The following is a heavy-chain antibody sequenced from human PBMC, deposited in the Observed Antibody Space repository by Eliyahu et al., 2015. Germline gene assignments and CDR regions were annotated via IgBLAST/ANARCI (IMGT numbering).Heavy chain of an antibody. CDR2: INPNSGGT. V-gene: IGHV1-2*02. CDR1: GYTXXGYY. D-gene: IGHD6-19*01. J-gene: IGHJ4*02. CDR3: ARETKAVAAGDPDY. Sequence: QVQLVQSGAEVKKPGASVKVSCKASGYTXXGYYMHWVRPAPGQGLEWMGWINPNSGGTNYAQKFQGRVTMTRDTSISTAYMELSRLRSDDTAVYYCARETKAVAAGDPDYWGQGTLVTVSS.